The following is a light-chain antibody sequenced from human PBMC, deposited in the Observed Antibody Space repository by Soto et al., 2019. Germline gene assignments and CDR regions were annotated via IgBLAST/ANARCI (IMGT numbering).Light chain of an antibody. CDR2: EVT. CDR3: SSYSSRSTLVV. V-gene: IGLV2-14*01. J-gene: IGLJ3*02. CDR1: RSDVGGVNY. Sequence: QSALTQPASVSGSPGQSITISCTGTRSDVGGVNYVSWYQHHPGKAPKLMIYEVTARPSGVSNRFSGSKSGHTASLTISGLQAEDEADYYCSSYSSRSTLVVFGGGTKLTVL.